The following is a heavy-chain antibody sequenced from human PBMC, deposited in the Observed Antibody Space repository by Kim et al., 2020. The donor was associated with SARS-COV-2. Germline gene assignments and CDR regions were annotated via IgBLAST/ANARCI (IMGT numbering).Heavy chain of an antibody. D-gene: IGHD2-8*02. CDR2: IIPIFGTA. CDR1: GGTFSSYA. CDR3: ARGSHYVETGGGNRGEYFDY. J-gene: IGHJ4*02. Sequence: SVKVSCKASGGTFSSYAISWVRQAPGQGLEWMGGIIPIFGTANYAQKFQGRVTITADESTSTAYMELSSLRSEDTAVYYCARGSHYVETGGGNRGEYFDYWGQGTLVTVSS. V-gene: IGHV1-69*13.